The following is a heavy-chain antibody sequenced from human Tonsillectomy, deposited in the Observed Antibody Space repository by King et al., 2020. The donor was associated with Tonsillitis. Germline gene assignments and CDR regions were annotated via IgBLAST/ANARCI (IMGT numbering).Heavy chain of an antibody. J-gene: IGHJ4*01. CDR3: AKEVRDFWSGYYSTKFDYFDY. CDR1: GFTFSSYG. Sequence: VQLVESGGGVVQPGVSLRLSCAASGFTFSSYGMHWVRQAPGKGLEWVTFIRYEGINKYYADSVKGRFTISRDNSKNTLYLQMNSLSPEDTAVYYCAKEVRDFWSGYYSTKFDYFDYWGHGTLVTVSS. CDR2: IRYEGINK. D-gene: IGHD3-3*01. V-gene: IGHV3-30*02.